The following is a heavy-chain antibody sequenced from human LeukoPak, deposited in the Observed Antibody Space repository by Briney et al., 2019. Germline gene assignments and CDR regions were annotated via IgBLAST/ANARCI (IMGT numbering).Heavy chain of an antibody. Sequence: PGGSLRLSCTSSGFILSSFAMSWVRQAPGKGLEWVSSISSPGGNTYYADSVKGRFTISRDNSKNTLYLQMNSLRAEDTAVYYCAKEPNWGFNWFGPWGQGTLVTVSS. D-gene: IGHD7-27*01. V-gene: IGHV3-23*01. J-gene: IGHJ5*02. CDR2: ISSPGGNT. CDR3: AKEPNWGFNWFGP. CDR1: GFILSSFA.